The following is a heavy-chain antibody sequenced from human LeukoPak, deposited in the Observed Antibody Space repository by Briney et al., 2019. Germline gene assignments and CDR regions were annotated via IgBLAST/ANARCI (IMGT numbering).Heavy chain of an antibody. J-gene: IGHJ6*03. Sequence: SETLSLTCTVSGGSISSSSYYWGWIRQPPGKGLEWIGSIYYSGSTYYNPSLKSRVTISVDTSKNQFSLKLSSVTAADTAVYYCARQELSYYYYMDVWGKGTTVTVSS. V-gene: IGHV4-39*01. CDR2: IYYSGST. D-gene: IGHD3-16*02. CDR1: GGSISSSSYY. CDR3: ARQELSYYYYMDV.